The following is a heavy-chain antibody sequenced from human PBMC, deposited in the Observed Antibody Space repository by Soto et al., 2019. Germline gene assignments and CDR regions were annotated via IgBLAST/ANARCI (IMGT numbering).Heavy chain of an antibody. CDR1: GYTFTSYD. CDR2: MNPNSGNT. CDR3: ARSPPRVERNNYAGGWFDP. V-gene: IGHV1-8*01. Sequence: QVQLVQSGAEVKKPGASVKVSCKASGYTFTSYDINWVRQATGQGLEWMGWMNPNSGNTGYPQKFQGRVTMTRNTSISTAYMELSSLRLEDTAVYYCARSPPRVERNNYAGGWFDPWGQGTLVTVSS. J-gene: IGHJ5*02. D-gene: IGHD4-4*01.